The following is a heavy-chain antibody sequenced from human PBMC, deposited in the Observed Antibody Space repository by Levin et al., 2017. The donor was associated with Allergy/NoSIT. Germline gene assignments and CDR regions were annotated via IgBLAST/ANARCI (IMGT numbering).Heavy chain of an antibody. J-gene: IGHJ4*02. CDR2: ISAYNGNT. D-gene: IGHD3-9*01. Sequence: ASVKVSCKASGYTFTSYGISWVRQAPGQGLEWMGWISAYNGNTNYAQKLQGRVTMTTDTSTSTAYMELRSLRSDDTAVYYCARGKVNYDILTGYPYFDYWGQGTLVTVSS. CDR1: GYTFTSYG. V-gene: IGHV1-18*01. CDR3: ARGKVNYDILTGYPYFDY.